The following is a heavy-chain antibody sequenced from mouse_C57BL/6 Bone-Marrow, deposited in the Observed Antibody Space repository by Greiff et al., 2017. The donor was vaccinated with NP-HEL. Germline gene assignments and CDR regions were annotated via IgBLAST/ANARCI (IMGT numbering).Heavy chain of an antibody. V-gene: IGHV1-64*01. CDR1: GYTFTSYW. D-gene: IGHD1-1*01. CDR3: ARWSLRSAWFAY. CDR2: IHPNSGST. J-gene: IGHJ3*01. Sequence: QVQLQQSGAELVKPGASVKLSCKASGYTFTSYWMHWVKQRPGQGLEWIGMIHPNSGSTNYNEKFKSKATLTVDKSSSTAYMQLSSLTSEDSAVYYCARWSLRSAWFAYWGQGTLVTVSA.